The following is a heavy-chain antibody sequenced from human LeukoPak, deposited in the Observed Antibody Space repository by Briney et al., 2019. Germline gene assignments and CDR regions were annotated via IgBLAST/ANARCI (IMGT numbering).Heavy chain of an antibody. V-gene: IGHV1-8*01. D-gene: IGHD3-10*01. CDR3: ARLLSSGLLWFGELSDRRGKNWFDP. CDR1: GYTFTSYD. Sequence: ASVKVSCKASGYTFTSYDINWVRQATGQGLEWMGWMNPNSGNTGYAQKFQGRVTMTRNTSISTAYMELSSLRSEDTAVYYCARLLSSGLLWFGELSDRRGKNWFDPWGQGTLVTVSS. J-gene: IGHJ5*02. CDR2: MNPNSGNT.